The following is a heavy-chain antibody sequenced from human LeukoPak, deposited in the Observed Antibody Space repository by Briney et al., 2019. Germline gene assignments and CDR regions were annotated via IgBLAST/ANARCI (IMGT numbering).Heavy chain of an antibody. CDR1: GFTFSSYS. J-gene: IGHJ6*02. CDR3: ARVGCSSTSCQYGMDV. V-gene: IGHV3-21*01. D-gene: IGHD2-2*01. CDR2: ISSSSSYI. Sequence: TGGSLRLSCAASGFTFSSYSMNWARQAPGKGLEWVSSISSSSSYIYYADSVKGRFTISRDNAKNSLYLQMNSLRAEDTAVYYCARVGCSSTSCQYGMDVWGQGTTVTVSS.